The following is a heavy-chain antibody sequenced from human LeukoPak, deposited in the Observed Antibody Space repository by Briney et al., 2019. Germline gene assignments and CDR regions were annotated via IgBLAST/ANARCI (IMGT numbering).Heavy chain of an antibody. J-gene: IGHJ6*02. Sequence: GGSLGLSCAASGFTFSSYAMSWVRQAPGKGLEWVSAISGSGGSTYYADSVKGRFTISRDNSKNTLYLQMNSLRAEDTAVYYCAKGVVVVAAGYGMDVWGQGTTVTVSS. CDR2: ISGSGGST. V-gene: IGHV3-23*01. D-gene: IGHD2-15*01. CDR3: AKGVVVVAAGYGMDV. CDR1: GFTFSSYA.